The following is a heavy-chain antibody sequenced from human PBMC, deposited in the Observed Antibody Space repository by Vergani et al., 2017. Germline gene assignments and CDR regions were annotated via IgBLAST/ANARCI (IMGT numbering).Heavy chain of an antibody. V-gene: IGHV4-59*01. CDR3: ARFTQLLSNWFDP. Sequence: QVQLQESGPGLVKPSETLSLTCTVSGGSISSYYWSWIRQPPGKGLEWIGYIYYSGSTNYNPSLKSRVTISVDTSKNQFSLKLSSVTAADTAVYYCARFTQLLSNWFDPWGQGTRVTVSS. D-gene: IGHD2-2*01. J-gene: IGHJ5*02. CDR1: GGSISSYY. CDR2: IYYSGST.